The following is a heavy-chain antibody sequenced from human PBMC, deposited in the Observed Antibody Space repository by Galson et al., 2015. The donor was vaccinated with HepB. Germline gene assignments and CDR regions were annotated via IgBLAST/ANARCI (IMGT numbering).Heavy chain of an antibody. CDR2: IIPILGIA. V-gene: IGHV1-69*04. J-gene: IGHJ4*02. D-gene: IGHD4/OR15-4a*01. Sequence: SVKVSCKASGGTFSSYAISWVRQAPGQGLEWMGRIIPILGIANYAQKFQGRVTITADKSTSTAYMELSSLRSEDTAVYYCARGMVPGDYFDYWGQGTLVTVSS. CDR3: ARGMVPGDYFDY. CDR1: GGTFSSYA.